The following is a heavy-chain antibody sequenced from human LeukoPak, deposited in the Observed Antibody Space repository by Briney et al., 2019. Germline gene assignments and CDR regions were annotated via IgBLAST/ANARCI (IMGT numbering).Heavy chain of an antibody. CDR2: IIDDGSVT. CDR3: AKGLGTRSNWLDP. Sequence: PGGSLRLSCATSGFTFDDYAMHWVRQAPGKGLEWVSLIIDDGSVTYYADSVKGRFTISRDNSKNSLYLQMNSLRAEDTAFYYCAKGLGTRSNWLDPWGQGTLVTVSS. J-gene: IGHJ5*02. V-gene: IGHV3-43*02. D-gene: IGHD6-13*01. CDR1: GFTFDDYA.